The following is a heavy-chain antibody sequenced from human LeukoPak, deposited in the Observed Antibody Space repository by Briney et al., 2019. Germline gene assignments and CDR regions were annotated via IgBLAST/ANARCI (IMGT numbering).Heavy chain of an antibody. CDR3: ARSIGLTGGGVDV. J-gene: IGHJ6*02. Sequence: GGSLRLSCAASGFTFSDYNMNWVRQAPGKGLEWVSYITNGGSTIRHADSVKGQFTISRDNAKKTLYLQMNSLRAEDTAVYYCARSIGLTGGGVDVWGQGTTVTVSS. D-gene: IGHD3-9*01. CDR2: ITNGGSTI. CDR1: GFTFSDYN. V-gene: IGHV3-11*01.